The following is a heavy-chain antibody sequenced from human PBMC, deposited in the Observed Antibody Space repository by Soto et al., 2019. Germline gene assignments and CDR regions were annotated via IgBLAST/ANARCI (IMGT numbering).Heavy chain of an antibody. CDR3: VKDFGYYYDYAFDV. J-gene: IGHJ3*01. D-gene: IGHD3-22*01. CDR1: GFTFDNYA. Sequence: EVKLLESGGGLVQPGGSLKLSCAASGFTFDNYAMNWVRQAPGKGLEWVAHISGSGGATKYADSVKGRFSISKDNAKKYVYLQMDSLRPEDTALYYCVKDFGYYYDYAFDVWGQGTMVTVSP. CDR2: ISGSGGAT. V-gene: IGHV3-23*01.